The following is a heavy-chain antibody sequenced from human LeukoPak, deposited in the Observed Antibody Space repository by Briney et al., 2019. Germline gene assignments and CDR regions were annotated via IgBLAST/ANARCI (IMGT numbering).Heavy chain of an antibody. CDR1: GGSISTDASY. CDR3: ARLFSRGWEYHFGLDV. Sequence: SETLSLTCTVSGGSISTDASYWASIRQPPGKGLEWIGSIYYSGSTYYSSSLKSRVTLSVDTSKNQFSLKMSSVTAADTAVFYCARLFSRGWEYHFGLDVWGQGTTVTVS. V-gene: IGHV4-39*01. J-gene: IGHJ6*02. D-gene: IGHD6-19*01. CDR2: IYYSGST.